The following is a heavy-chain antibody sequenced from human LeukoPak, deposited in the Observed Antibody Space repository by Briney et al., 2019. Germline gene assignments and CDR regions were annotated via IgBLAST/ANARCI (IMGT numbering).Heavy chain of an antibody. J-gene: IGHJ6*03. CDR3: ARVELAPYYYYMDV. CDR1: GFSISSYE. V-gene: IGHV3-48*03. CDR2: ISSSGSTI. Sequence: GGSLRRSCAASGFSISSYEMSWVRQAPGKGLEWVSYISSSGSTIYYADSVKGRFTISRDNAKNSLYLRMNSLRAEDTAVYYCARVELAPYYYYMDVWGKGTTVTVSS. D-gene: IGHD1-7*01.